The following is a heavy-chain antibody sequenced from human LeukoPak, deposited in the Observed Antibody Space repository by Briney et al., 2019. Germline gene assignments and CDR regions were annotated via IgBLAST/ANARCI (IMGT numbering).Heavy chain of an antibody. CDR1: GGSISSSSYY. J-gene: IGHJ4*02. Sequence: PSETLSLTCTVSGGSISSSSYYWGWIRQPPGKGLEWIGSIYYSGSTYYNPSLKSQVSISIDTSNNRFSLKLTSATAADTAVYYCARQTGSGLFILPGGQGTLVTVSS. CDR2: IYYSGST. CDR3: ARQTGSGLFILP. D-gene: IGHD3/OR15-3a*01. V-gene: IGHV4-39*01.